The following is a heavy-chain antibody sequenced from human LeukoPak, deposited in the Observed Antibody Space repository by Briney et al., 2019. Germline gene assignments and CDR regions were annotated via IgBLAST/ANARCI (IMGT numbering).Heavy chain of an antibody. Sequence: PSETLSLTCAVCGGSFSGYYWSWIRQPPGKGLEWIGEINHSGSTNYNPSLKSRVTISVDTSKNQFSLKLSSVTAADTAVYYCARIIAVAGYDYWGQGTLVTVSS. J-gene: IGHJ4*02. V-gene: IGHV4-34*01. CDR1: GGSFSGYY. CDR2: INHSGST. CDR3: ARIIAVAGYDY. D-gene: IGHD6-19*01.